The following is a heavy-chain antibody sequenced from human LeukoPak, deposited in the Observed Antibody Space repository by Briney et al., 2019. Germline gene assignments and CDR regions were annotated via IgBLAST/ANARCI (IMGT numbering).Heavy chain of an antibody. CDR3: ATDLVGATAFDY. CDR2: FDPEDGET. Sequence: GASVKVSCKVSGYTLTELSMHWVRQAPGKGLEWMGGFDPEDGETIYAQKFQGRVTMAEDTSTDTAYMELSSLRSEDTAVYYCATDLVGATAFDYWGQGTLVTVSS. D-gene: IGHD1-26*01. J-gene: IGHJ4*02. V-gene: IGHV1-24*01. CDR1: GYTLTELS.